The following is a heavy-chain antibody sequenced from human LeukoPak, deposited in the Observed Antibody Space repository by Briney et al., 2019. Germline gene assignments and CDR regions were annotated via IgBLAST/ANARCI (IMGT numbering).Heavy chain of an antibody. CDR2: IYYSGST. J-gene: IGHJ4*02. D-gene: IGHD1-26*01. CDR3: ARGKSGSYLGHFDY. V-gene: IGHV4-30-4*01. Sequence: SETLSLTCTVSGGSISSGDYYWSWIRQPPGKGLEWIGYIYYSGSTYYNPSLKSRVTISVDTSKNQFSLKLSSVTAADTAVYYCARGKSGSYLGHFDYWGQGTLVTVSS. CDR1: GGSISSGDYY.